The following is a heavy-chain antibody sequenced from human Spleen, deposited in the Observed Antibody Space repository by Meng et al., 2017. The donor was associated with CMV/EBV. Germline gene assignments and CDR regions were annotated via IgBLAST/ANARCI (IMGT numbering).Heavy chain of an antibody. CDR1: GFTFSDHY. Sequence: GGSLRLSCAASGFTFSDHYMSWIRQAPGKGLEWVSYISNSGGMIHYADSVRGRFTISRDNAKSSLYLQMNSLRAEDTAVYYCAREALTYYGMDVWGQGTTVTVSS. J-gene: IGHJ6*02. D-gene: IGHD2-21*02. CDR3: AREALTYYGMDV. CDR2: ISNSGGMI. V-gene: IGHV3-11*01.